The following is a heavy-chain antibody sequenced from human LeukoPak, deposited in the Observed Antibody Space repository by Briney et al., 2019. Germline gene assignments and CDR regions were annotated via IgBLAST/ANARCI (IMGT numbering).Heavy chain of an antibody. D-gene: IGHD3-22*01. CDR2: IKEDGSEK. Sequence: GGSLRLSCAASGFTFNSYWMTWVRQAPGKGLEWVAIIKEDGSEKYYEDSVKGRFTISRDNAKNSLDLQMNSLRADDTAVYFCAREVVYYDSSALALYYFDYWGQGTLVTVSS. J-gene: IGHJ4*02. CDR1: GFTFNSYW. CDR3: AREVVYYDSSALALYYFDY. V-gene: IGHV3-7*01.